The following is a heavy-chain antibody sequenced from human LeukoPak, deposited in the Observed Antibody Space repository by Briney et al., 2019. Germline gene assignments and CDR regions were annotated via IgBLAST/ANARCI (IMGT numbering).Heavy chain of an antibody. CDR3: ARGHYGMDV. CDR2: IDMRGSSI. CDR1: GFTFSDYY. Sequence: GGSLRLSCAASGFTFSDYYMSWVRQAPGKGLEWVSYIDMRGSSIYYADSVQGRFTISRDNAHNSVYLQVNSLRAGDTAVYYCARGHYGMDVWGQGTTVIVSS. V-gene: IGHV3-11*01. J-gene: IGHJ6*02.